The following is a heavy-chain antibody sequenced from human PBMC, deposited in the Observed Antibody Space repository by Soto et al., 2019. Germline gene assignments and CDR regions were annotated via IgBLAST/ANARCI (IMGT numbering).Heavy chain of an antibody. CDR2: INPSIGST. V-gene: IGHV1-46*01. Sequence: QVQLVQSGAEVKHSGASMKVSCKASGYTFTSNYLHWIRQAPGQGREWMGTINPSIGSTTYAENFQGRVAMTRDTSTSTVHLELSSLRFEDTAVYYCARQYCTGTSCYPYFDYWGQGTLITVSS. J-gene: IGHJ4*02. D-gene: IGHD2-2*01. CDR3: ARQYCTGTSCYPYFDY. CDR1: GYTFTSNY.